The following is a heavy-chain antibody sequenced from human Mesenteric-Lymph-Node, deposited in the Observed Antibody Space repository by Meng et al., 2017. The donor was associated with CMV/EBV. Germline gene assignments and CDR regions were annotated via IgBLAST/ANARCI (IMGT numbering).Heavy chain of an antibody. CDR1: GFTFSNYA. CDR2: LTGSGTIT. Sequence: ASGFTFSNYAMTWVRQGPGKGLEWVSTLTGSGTITYYADSVKGRFTISRDNFKNTVHLQMNNLRAEDTAVYYCAKMDCSISCSHFDYWGQGTLVTVSS. CDR3: AKMDCSISCSHFDY. D-gene: IGHD2-2*01. V-gene: IGHV3-23*01. J-gene: IGHJ4*02.